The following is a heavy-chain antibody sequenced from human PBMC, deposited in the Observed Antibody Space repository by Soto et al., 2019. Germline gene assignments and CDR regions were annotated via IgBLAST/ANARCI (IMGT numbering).Heavy chain of an antibody. Sequence: GGSLRLSCAASGFTFSSYAMHWVRQAPGKGLEWVAVISYDGSNKYYADSVKGRFTISRDNSKNTLYLQMNSLRAEDTAVYYCASSPYYYGSAFDYWGQGTLVTVSS. D-gene: IGHD3-10*01. CDR1: GFTFSSYA. J-gene: IGHJ4*02. V-gene: IGHV3-30-3*01. CDR3: ASSPYYYGSAFDY. CDR2: ISYDGSNK.